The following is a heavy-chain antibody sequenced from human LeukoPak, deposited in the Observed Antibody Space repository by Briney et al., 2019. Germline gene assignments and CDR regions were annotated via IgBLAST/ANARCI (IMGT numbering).Heavy chain of an antibody. V-gene: IGHV3-48*03. CDR1: GFTFSYYA. CDR3: ARIMTTVTTSDY. Sequence: GRSLRLSCAASGFTFSYYAMHWVRQAPGKGLEWVSYIGSSGSNIYYADSVKGRFTISRDNAKNSLYLQMNSLRAEDTAVYYCARIMTTVTTSDYWGQGTLVTVSS. J-gene: IGHJ4*02. CDR2: IGSSGSNI. D-gene: IGHD4-17*01.